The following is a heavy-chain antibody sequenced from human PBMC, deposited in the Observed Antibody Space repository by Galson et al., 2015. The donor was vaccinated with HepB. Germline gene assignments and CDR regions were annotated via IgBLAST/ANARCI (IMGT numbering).Heavy chain of an antibody. J-gene: IGHJ6*02. CDR1: GDSVTSNSAV. CDR3: AYGSDV. CDR2: TYFRSKWRI. Sequence: AISGDSVTSNSAVWNWIRQSPSRGLEWLGRTYFRSKWRIDYAMSVKSRITISADTSDNQFSLLLRSVTPEDTAVYYCAYGSDVWGPGTTDIVSS. V-gene: IGHV6-1*01.